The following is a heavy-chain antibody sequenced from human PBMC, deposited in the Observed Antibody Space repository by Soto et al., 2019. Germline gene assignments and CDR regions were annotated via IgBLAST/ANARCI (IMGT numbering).Heavy chain of an antibody. V-gene: IGHV1-3*01. Sequence: GASVKVSCQASGYTFTSYSMHWVRQAPRQRLEWMGWINAGNGNTKYSQKFQGRVTITRDTSASTAYMELSSLRSEDTAVYYCARMISTGTPYYYYYMDVWGKGTTVTVSS. CDR2: INAGNGNT. J-gene: IGHJ6*03. CDR3: ARMISTGTPYYYYYMDV. CDR1: GYTFTSYS. D-gene: IGHD1-1*01.